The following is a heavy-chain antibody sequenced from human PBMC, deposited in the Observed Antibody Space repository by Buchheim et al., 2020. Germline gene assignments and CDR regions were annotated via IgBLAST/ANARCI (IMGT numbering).Heavy chain of an antibody. D-gene: IGHD3-3*01. CDR1: GYTFTSYD. Sequence: QVQLVQSGAEVKKPGASVKVSCKASGYTFTSYDINWVRQATGQGLEWMGWMNPNSGNTGYAQKFQGRVTMTRNTSISTAYMELGSLRSEDTAVYYCARGGTIFGVVITYYYYYGMDVWGQGTT. J-gene: IGHJ6*02. V-gene: IGHV1-8*01. CDR3: ARGGTIFGVVITYYYYYGMDV. CDR2: MNPNSGNT.